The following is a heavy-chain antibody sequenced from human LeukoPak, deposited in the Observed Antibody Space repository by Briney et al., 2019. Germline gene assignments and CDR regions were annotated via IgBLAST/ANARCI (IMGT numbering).Heavy chain of an antibody. D-gene: IGHD6-19*01. Sequence: ASVTVSCKASGYTFTGYYMHWVRQAPGQGLEWMGWINPNSGGTNYAQKFQGRVTMTRDTSISTAYMELSRLRSDDTAVYYCARECIAVAGSHYYYYYGMDVWGQGTTVTVSS. CDR3: ARECIAVAGSHYYYYYGMDV. V-gene: IGHV1-2*02. CDR2: INPNSGGT. CDR1: GYTFTGYY. J-gene: IGHJ6*02.